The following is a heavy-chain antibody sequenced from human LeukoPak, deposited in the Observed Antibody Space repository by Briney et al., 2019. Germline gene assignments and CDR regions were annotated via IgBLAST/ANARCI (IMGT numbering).Heavy chain of an antibody. J-gene: IGHJ6*03. D-gene: IGHD5-18*01. Sequence: GASVKVSCKASGYTFTSYYMHWVRQAPGQGLEWMGIINPSGGSTSYAQKFQGRVTMTRDMSTSTAYMELSSLRSEDTAVYYCARSGSVFLGVGYSYGYYYYYMDAWGKRTTVTISS. CDR1: GYTFTSYY. CDR3: ARSGSVFLGVGYSYGYYYYYMDA. V-gene: IGHV1-46*01. CDR2: INPSGGST.